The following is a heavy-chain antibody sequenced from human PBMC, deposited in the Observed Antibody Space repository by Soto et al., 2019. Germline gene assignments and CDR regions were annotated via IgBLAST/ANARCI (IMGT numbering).Heavy chain of an antibody. V-gene: IGHV1-69*13. CDR3: AKGLRFLEWFPPDY. J-gene: IGHJ4*02. CDR2: IIPIFGTA. Sequence: SVKVSCKASGGTFSSYAISWVRQAPGQGLEWMGGIIPIFGTANYAQKFQGRVTITADESTSTAYMELSSLRSEDTAVYYCAKGLRFLEWFPPDYWGQGTLVTVSS. CDR1: GGTFSSYA. D-gene: IGHD3-3*01.